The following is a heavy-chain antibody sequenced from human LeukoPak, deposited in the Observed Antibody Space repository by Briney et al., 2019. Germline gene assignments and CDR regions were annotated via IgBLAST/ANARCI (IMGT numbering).Heavy chain of an antibody. CDR1: GFTFSRYW. CDR3: ASDFGGIDDY. J-gene: IGHJ4*02. CDR2: MNEDGTRK. Sequence: GGSLRLSCAASGFTFSRYWMHWVRQAPGKGLVWVSRMNEDGTRKDYADSVKGRFTIFRDNDKNILYLQMNRLGPDDTAVYLCASDFGGIDDYWGRGTLVTVSS. V-gene: IGHV3-74*01. D-gene: IGHD4-23*01.